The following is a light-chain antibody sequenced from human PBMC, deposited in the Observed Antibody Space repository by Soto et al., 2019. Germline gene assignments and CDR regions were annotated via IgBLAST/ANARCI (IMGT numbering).Light chain of an antibody. J-gene: IGKJ1*01. CDR2: AAS. V-gene: IGKV1-39*01. CDR3: QQSYCTPQT. CDR1: QSISSY. Sequence: DIPMTQSPSSLSASVGDRVTITCRASQSISSYLNWYQQKPGKAPKLLIYAASSLQSGVSSRFSGSGSGTDFTLNISSLQPEDFATYYCQQSYCTPQTFGQGTKVEIK.